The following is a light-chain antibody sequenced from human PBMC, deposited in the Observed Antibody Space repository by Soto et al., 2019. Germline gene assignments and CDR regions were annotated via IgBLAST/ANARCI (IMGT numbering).Light chain of an antibody. V-gene: IGKV3-20*01. Sequence: IVLTQSPGTLSLSPGEGATLSCRASQPVNSGYLAWYQQKPGQAPRLLMYGVSTRDTAIPDRFSGSGAGTDFTLTISRLEPGDFAVYYCQVYGSSPKTFGQGTKVEFK. CDR3: QVYGSSPKT. CDR2: GVS. J-gene: IGKJ1*01. CDR1: QPVNSGY.